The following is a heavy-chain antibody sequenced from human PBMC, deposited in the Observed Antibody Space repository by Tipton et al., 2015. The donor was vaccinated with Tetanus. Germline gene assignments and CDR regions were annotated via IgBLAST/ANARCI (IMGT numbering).Heavy chain of an antibody. CDR3: ARDQARGARGWNYFDY. J-gene: IGHJ4*02. D-gene: IGHD1-26*01. V-gene: IGHV4-31*03. CDR2: IYYSGST. Sequence: LRLSCTVSGGSISSGGYYWSWIRQHPGKGLEWIGDIYYSGSTYYNPSLKSRVTISVDTSKNQFSLKLKSVTAADTAVYYCARDQARGARGWNYFDYWGQGTLVTVSS. CDR1: GGSISSGGYY.